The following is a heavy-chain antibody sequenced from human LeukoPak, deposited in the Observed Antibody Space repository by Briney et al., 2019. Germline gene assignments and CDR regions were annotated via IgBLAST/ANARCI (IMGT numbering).Heavy chain of an antibody. D-gene: IGHD3-10*01. Sequence: PGGSLRLSCAASGFTFDSYRMNWVRQPPGKGLEWIGEINHSGSTNYNPSLKSRVTISVDTSKNQFSLKLSSVTVADTAVYYCARSYNRVELLYYWGQGTLVTVSS. CDR3: ARSYNRVELLYY. V-gene: IGHV4-34*01. J-gene: IGHJ4*02. CDR1: GFTFDSYR. CDR2: INHSGST.